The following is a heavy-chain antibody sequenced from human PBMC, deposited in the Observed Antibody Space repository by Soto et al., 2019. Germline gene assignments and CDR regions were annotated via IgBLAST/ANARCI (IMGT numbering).Heavy chain of an antibody. CDR3: ARLTGIAAAGSYY. CDR2: ISAYNGNT. D-gene: IGHD6-13*01. CDR1: GYTFTSYG. V-gene: IGHV1-18*01. J-gene: IGHJ4*02. Sequence: ASVKVSCKASGYTFTSYGISWVRQAPGQGLEWMGWISAYNGNTNYAQKLQGRVTMTTDTSTSTVYMELRSLRSEDTAVYYCARLTGIAAAGSYYWGQGTLVTVSS.